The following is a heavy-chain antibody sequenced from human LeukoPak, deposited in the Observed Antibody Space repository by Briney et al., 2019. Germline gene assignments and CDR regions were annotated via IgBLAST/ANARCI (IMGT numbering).Heavy chain of an antibody. Sequence: GGSLRLSCAAPGFTLSRYGMHWVRQAPGKGLEWVAVIWYDGSNKYYADSVKGRFTISRDNSKNTLYLQMNSLRAEDTAVYYCARDLDSSRRPFDYWGQGTLVTVSS. D-gene: IGHD3/OR15-3a*01. CDR1: GFTLSRYG. V-gene: IGHV3-33*01. J-gene: IGHJ4*02. CDR2: IWYDGSNK. CDR3: ARDLDSSRRPFDY.